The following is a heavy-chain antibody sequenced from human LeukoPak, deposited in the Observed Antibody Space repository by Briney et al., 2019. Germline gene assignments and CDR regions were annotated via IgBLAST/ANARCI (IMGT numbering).Heavy chain of an antibody. Sequence: GGSLRLSCAASGFTFSGSAMHWVRQASGKGLEWVGRIRSKANSYATAYAASVKGRFTISRDDSKNTAYLQMNSLKTEDTAVYYCTRLSDYYYDSSGYYQNFDYWGQGTLVTVSS. J-gene: IGHJ4*02. CDR3: TRLSDYYYDSSGYYQNFDY. D-gene: IGHD3-22*01. CDR1: GFTFSGSA. V-gene: IGHV3-73*01. CDR2: IRSKANSYAT.